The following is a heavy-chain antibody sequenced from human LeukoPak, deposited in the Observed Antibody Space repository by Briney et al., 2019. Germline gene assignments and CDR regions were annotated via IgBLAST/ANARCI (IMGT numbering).Heavy chain of an antibody. CDR2: IYYSGST. J-gene: IGHJ6*03. CDR3: ARDTLNPYYDFWSGYYQPYYYYMDV. V-gene: IGHV4-39*07. CDR1: GGSISSSSYY. D-gene: IGHD3-3*01. Sequence: SETLSLTCTVSGGSISSSSYYWGWIRQPPGKGLEWIGSIYYSGSTYYNPSLKSRVIISVDTSKNQFSLKLSSVSAADTAVYYCARDTLNPYYDFWSGYYQPYYYYMDVWGKGTTVTVSS.